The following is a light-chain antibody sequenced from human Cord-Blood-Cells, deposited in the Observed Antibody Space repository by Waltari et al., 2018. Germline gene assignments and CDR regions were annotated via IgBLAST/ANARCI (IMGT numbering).Light chain of an antibody. J-gene: IGKJ3*01. CDR1: QSVSSN. V-gene: IGKV3-15*01. CDR3: QQYNNWPLT. CDR2: GAS. Sequence: DIVMTQSPATLSVSPGERATLSCRASQSVSSNLAWYQQKPGQAPRLLIYGASTRATGIPARFSGSGSGTEFTLTISSLQSEDVAVYYCQQYNNWPLTFGPGTKVDIK.